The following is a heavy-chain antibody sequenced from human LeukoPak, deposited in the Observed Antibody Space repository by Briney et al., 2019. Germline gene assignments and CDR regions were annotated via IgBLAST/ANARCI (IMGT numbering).Heavy chain of an antibody. D-gene: IGHD4-17*01. Sequence: PGGSLRLSCAASGFSFISYGMHWVCQAPGKGLEWVGVISDDGSSKDYADSVKGRFTISRDNSKEILYLQMNSLRDEDTAVYYCAKRPSDYADYVTYFDYWGQGTLVTVSS. J-gene: IGHJ4*02. V-gene: IGHV3-30*18. CDR3: AKRPSDYADYVTYFDY. CDR2: ISDDGSSK. CDR1: GFSFISYG.